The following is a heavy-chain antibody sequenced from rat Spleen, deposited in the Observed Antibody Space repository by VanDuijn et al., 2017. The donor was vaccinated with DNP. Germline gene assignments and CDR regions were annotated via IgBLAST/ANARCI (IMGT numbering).Heavy chain of an antibody. V-gene: IGHV5-25*01. Sequence: EVQLVESGGDLVQPGRSLKLSCVASGFTFSNYWMTWIRQAPTKGLEWVASISPSGDSTYYRDSVKGRFTVSRDNAKSSLYLQMDSLRSEDTATYYCARRANWIYWYFDFWGPGTMVTVSS. D-gene: IGHD5-1*01. J-gene: IGHJ1*01. CDR2: ISPSGDST. CDR3: ARRANWIYWYFDF. CDR1: GFTFSNYW.